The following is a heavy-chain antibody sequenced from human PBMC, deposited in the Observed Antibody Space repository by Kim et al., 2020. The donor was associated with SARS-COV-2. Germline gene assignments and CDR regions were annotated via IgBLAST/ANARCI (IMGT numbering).Heavy chain of an antibody. Sequence: GGSLRLSCAASGFTFISYAMSWVRQAPGKGLEWVSAISGSGGSTYYADSVKGRFTISRDNSKNTLYLQMNSLRAEDTAVYYCAKDRWVTIFGVGRGYMDVWGKGTTVTVSS. CDR2: ISGSGGST. CDR3: AKDRWVTIFGVGRGYMDV. CDR1: GFTFISYA. V-gene: IGHV3-23*01. D-gene: IGHD3-3*01. J-gene: IGHJ6*03.